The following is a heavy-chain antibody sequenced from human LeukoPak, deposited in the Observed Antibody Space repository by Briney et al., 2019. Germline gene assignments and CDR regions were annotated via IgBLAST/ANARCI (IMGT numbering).Heavy chain of an antibody. CDR3: ARVVSGWYVSDYNYYMDV. J-gene: IGHJ6*03. V-gene: IGHV1-8*01. D-gene: IGHD6-19*01. CDR2: MNPNSGNT. Sequence: APVKVSCKASGYTFTSYDINWMRQATGQGLEWMGWMNPNSGNTGYAQKFQGRVTMTRNTSISTAYMELSSLRSEDTAVYYCARVVSGWYVSDYNYYMDVWGKGTTVTVSS. CDR1: GYTFTSYD.